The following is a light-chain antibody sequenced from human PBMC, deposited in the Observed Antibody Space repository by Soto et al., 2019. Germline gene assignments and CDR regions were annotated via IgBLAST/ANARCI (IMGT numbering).Light chain of an antibody. CDR1: QGISSR. CDR3: QPANSFPPS. Sequence: DIQMTQSPSSVSASVGDRVTITCRTSQGISSRLAWYQQKPGKATRLLIYAASSLQSGVPSRFSGSGSGTDFTLTISSLQPEDFATYYCQPANSFPPSFGEGTKVEIK. V-gene: IGKV1-12*01. J-gene: IGKJ4*01. CDR2: AAS.